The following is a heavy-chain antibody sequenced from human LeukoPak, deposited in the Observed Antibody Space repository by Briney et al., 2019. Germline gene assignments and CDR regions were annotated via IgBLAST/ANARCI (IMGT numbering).Heavy chain of an antibody. CDR1: GFTFSSYA. J-gene: IGHJ4*02. CDR2: IKQDGSEK. D-gene: IGHD3-10*01. V-gene: IGHV3-7*03. Sequence: GGSLRLSCAASGFTFSSYAMHWVRQAPGKGLEWVANIKQDGSEKNYVGSVKGRFTISRDNAKSSLFLQMNSLRGEDTAVYYCASLGPRGGWGQGTLVTVSS. CDR3: ASLGPRGG.